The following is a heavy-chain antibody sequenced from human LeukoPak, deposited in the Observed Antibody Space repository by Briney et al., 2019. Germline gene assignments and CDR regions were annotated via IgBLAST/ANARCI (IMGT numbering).Heavy chain of an antibody. J-gene: IGHJ4*02. CDR1: GTSIKNYY. Sequence: PSETLSLTCTFSGTSIKNYYWSWIRQPPGKGLEWIGYVYYSGSTSYNPALGSRVSISDGTSGNQVLLWLTSVTAADTAVYFCATSLYGDYEADFWGPGILVTVSS. CDR2: VYYSGST. V-gene: IGHV4-59*01. D-gene: IGHD4-17*01. CDR3: ATSLYGDYEADF.